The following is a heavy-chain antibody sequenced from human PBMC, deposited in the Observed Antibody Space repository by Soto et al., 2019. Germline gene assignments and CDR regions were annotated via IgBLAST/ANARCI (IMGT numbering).Heavy chain of an antibody. J-gene: IGHJ3*02. Sequence: EVQLLESGGGLVQPGGSLRLSCAASGFTFSNYAMSWVRQAPGKGLEWVSAISGSGGSTYYADSVKGRFTISRDNSKNTLFLQMNSLRAEDTAVYYCAKDRYCSGGSCYSEWAFDIWGQGTMVTVSS. V-gene: IGHV3-23*01. CDR1: GFTFSNYA. CDR2: ISGSGGST. CDR3: AKDRYCSGGSCYSEWAFDI. D-gene: IGHD2-15*01.